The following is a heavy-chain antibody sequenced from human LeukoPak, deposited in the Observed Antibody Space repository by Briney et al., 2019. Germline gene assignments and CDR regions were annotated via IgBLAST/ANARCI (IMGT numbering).Heavy chain of an antibody. J-gene: IGHJ2*01. CDR3: ARARGVVVPAAMPYWYFDL. Sequence: ASVKVSCKASGYTFTGYYMHWVRQAPGQGLEWMGWINPNSGGTNYAQKFQGRVTMTRDTSISTAYMELSRLRSDDTAVYYWARARGVVVPAAMPYWYFDLWGRGTLVTVSS. CDR1: GYTFTGYY. D-gene: IGHD2-2*01. CDR2: INPNSGGT. V-gene: IGHV1-2*02.